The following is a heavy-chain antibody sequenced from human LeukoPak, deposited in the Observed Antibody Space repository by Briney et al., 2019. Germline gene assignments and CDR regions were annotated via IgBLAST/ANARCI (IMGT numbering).Heavy chain of an antibody. J-gene: IGHJ4*02. Sequence: ASVKVSCKASGYTFTDYYMHWVRQAPGQGLEWMGWINPNSGGTNYAQKFQGRVTMTRDTSISTAYMELSRLRSDDTAVYYCAGERRAVAGPDFDYWGQGTLVTVSS. CDR2: INPNSGGT. D-gene: IGHD6-19*01. CDR1: GYTFTDYY. V-gene: IGHV1-2*02. CDR3: AGERRAVAGPDFDY.